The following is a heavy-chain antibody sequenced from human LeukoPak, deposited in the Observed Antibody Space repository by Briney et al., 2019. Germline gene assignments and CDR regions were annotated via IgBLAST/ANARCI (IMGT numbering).Heavy chain of an antibody. V-gene: IGHV3-30-3*01. CDR1: GFSFSSFY. D-gene: IGHD2-8*01. J-gene: IGHJ4*02. CDR2: ISYNGDSQ. CDR3: ARDMVWGSSPTAMDY. Sequence: ALRLSCAASGFSFSSFYIHWVRQSPGKGLEWVAVISYNGDSQFYADSVKGRFTISRDNSQNTVYLQVSSLRTEDTAVYYCARDMVWGSSPTAMDYWGQGTLVTVSS.